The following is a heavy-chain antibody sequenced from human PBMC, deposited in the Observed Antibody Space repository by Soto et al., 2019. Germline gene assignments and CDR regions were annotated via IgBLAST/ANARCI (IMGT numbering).Heavy chain of an antibody. CDR3: ARDMRAGVTRVFDR. CDR1: CVSITSDH. D-gene: IGHD2-8*01. J-gene: IGHJ5*02. V-gene: IGHV4-59*01. CDR2: TSYTGNT. Sequence: SDTLALSCIVSCVSITSDHWSWIQQFPGKGRGGLAYTSYTGNTNYNPSLQSRVTMSMDTSKNQLSLKLPSMTAEDPAAFYCARDMRAGVTRVFDRWGRGTVI.